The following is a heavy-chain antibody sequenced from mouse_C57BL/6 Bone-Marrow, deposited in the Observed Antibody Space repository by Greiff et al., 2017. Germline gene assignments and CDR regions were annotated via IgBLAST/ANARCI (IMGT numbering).Heavy chain of an antibody. V-gene: IGHV1-26*01. CDR3: ASSSIYYDYDEFAY. D-gene: IGHD2-4*01. CDR2: INPNNGGT. J-gene: IGHJ3*01. Sequence: EVQLQQSGPELVKPGASVKISCKASGYTFTDYYMNWVKQSPGQSLEWIGDINPNNGGTSYNQKFKGKATLTVDKSSSTAYMELRSLTSEGSAVYYCASSSIYYDYDEFAYWGQGTLVTVSA. CDR1: GYTFTDYY.